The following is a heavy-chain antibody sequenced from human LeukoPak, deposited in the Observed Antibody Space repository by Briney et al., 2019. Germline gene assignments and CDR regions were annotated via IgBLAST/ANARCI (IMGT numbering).Heavy chain of an antibody. CDR3: ANLIVGATFDY. V-gene: IGHV3-23*01. D-gene: IGHD1-26*01. J-gene: IGHJ4*02. CDR1: GFTFSSYA. Sequence: GGSLRLSCAASGFTFSSYAMSWVRQAPGKGLEWVSAISGSGGSTYYADSVKGRFTISRDNSKNTLYLQMNSLRAKDTAVYYCANLIVGATFDYWGQGTLVTVSS. CDR2: ISGSGGST.